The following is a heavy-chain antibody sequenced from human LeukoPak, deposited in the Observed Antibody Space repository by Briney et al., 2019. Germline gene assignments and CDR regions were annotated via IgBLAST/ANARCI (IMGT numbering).Heavy chain of an antibody. CDR3: AREDELLVRFAFDV. CDR2: ISYDGNNK. J-gene: IGHJ3*01. CDR1: GFNFRSYG. V-gene: IGHV3-33*05. Sequence: PGGSLRLSCTASGFNFRSYGMHWVRQAPGKGLEWVAVISYDGNNKLYADSVKGRFTISRDNFKNTLHLQMNSLRAEDTAVYYCAREDELLVRFAFDVWGQGTLVTVSS. D-gene: IGHD6-19*01.